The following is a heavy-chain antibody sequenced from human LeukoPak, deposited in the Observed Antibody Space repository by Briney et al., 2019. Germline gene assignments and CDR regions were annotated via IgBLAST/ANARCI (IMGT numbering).Heavy chain of an antibody. CDR1: GYNFISYY. V-gene: IGHV1-46*01. Sequence: ASVTVSCTASGYNFISYYMHWVRQAPGQGLEWMGIINPSGGSTSYAQKFQDRVTMTRDTSTSTVYMELSSLKSEDTAVYYCAREGVVLVDAVRYYYYGMDVWGQGTTVTVSS. J-gene: IGHJ6*02. D-gene: IGHD2-8*01. CDR3: AREGVVLVDAVRYYYYGMDV. CDR2: INPSGGST.